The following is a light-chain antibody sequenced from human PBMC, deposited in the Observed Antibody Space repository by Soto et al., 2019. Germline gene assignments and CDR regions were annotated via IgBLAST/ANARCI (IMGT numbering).Light chain of an antibody. CDR3: QRYNNY. V-gene: IGKV1-8*01. CDR1: QGISSY. J-gene: IGKJ2*01. CDR2: KAS. Sequence: AIRMTQSPSSFSASTGDRVTITCRASQGISSYLAWYQQKPGKAPKLLIYKASSLESGVPSRFSGSGSGTEFTLTISSLQPDDFATYYCQRYNNYFGLGTKVDIK.